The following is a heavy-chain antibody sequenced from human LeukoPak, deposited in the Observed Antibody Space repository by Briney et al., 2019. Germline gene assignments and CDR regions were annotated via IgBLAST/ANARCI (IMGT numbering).Heavy chain of an antibody. D-gene: IGHD3-10*01. J-gene: IGHJ3*02. CDR3: ARDRGSGNYYKRVPADAFDI. CDR2: INHRGTTT. Sequence: SETLSLTCAVYGGSFSDYFWSWIRQSPGKGLEWIGEINHRGTTTNYNPSLKSRVSISVDTSKAQFSLKLTSVTAADSTVYYCARDRGSGNYYKRVPADAFDIWGQGRMVTVSS. CDR1: GGSFSDYF. V-gene: IGHV4-34*01.